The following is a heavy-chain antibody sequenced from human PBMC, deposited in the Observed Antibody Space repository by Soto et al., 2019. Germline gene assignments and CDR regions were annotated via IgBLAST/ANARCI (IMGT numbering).Heavy chain of an antibody. CDR3: AKELCPSCYTLNDAFDI. CDR2: ISWNSGSI. J-gene: IGHJ3*02. V-gene: IGHV3-9*01. CDR1: GFTFDDYA. Sequence: GGSLRLSCAASGFTFDDYAMHWVRQAPGKGLEWVSGISWNSGSIGYADSVKGRFTISRDNAKNSLYLQMNSLRAEDTALYYCAKELCPSCYTLNDAFDIWGQGTMVTVSS. D-gene: IGHD2-2*02.